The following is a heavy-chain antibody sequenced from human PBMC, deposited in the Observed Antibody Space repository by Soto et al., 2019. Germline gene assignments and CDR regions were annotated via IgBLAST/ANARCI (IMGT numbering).Heavy chain of an antibody. CDR1: GFNFLTYS. Sequence: GGSLRLSCAASGFNFLTYSLSWVRQAPGKGLEWVASISSSAVYVDYADSMKGRFTISRDNAKNLLHLQMISLRAEDTATYHCVRDGLDYYDTERLYFDNWGQGTLVTVSS. CDR3: VRDGLDYYDTERLYFDN. J-gene: IGHJ4*02. D-gene: IGHD3-22*01. V-gene: IGHV3-21*01. CDR2: ISSSAVYV.